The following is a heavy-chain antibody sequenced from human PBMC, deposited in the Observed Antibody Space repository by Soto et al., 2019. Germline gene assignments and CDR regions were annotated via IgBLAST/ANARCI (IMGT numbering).Heavy chain of an antibody. Sequence: QVQLVQSGAGVKKPGASVKVSCKASGYTFTGYYMHWVRQAPGQGLEWMGWINPNSGGTNYAQKFQGWVTMTRDTSISTAYMELSRLRSDDTAVYYCARSTTRTTTRGSDYYYYYMDVWGKGTTVTVSS. V-gene: IGHV1-2*04. CDR1: GYTFTGYY. CDR3: ARSTTRTTTRGSDYYYYYMDV. D-gene: IGHD1-1*01. J-gene: IGHJ6*03. CDR2: INPNSGGT.